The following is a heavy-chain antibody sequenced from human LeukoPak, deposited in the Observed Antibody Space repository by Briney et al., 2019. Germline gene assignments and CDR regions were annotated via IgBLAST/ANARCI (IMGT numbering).Heavy chain of an antibody. D-gene: IGHD7-27*01. Sequence: GGSLRLSCAASEFTFSNYAMTWVRQAPGKGLEWVSAISGSGGSTFYADSVRGRFTISRDNSKNTLYLQMNSLRAEDTAVYYCAKNIRQLGNYYYYMDVWGKGTTVTVSS. CDR2: ISGSGGST. V-gene: IGHV3-23*01. J-gene: IGHJ6*03. CDR3: AKNIRQLGNYYYYMDV. CDR1: EFTFSNYA.